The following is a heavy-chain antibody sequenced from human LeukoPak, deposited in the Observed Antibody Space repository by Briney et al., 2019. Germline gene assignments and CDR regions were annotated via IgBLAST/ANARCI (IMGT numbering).Heavy chain of an antibody. CDR2: IYYSGST. Sequence: PSETLSLTCTVSGGSISSSSYYWGWIRQPPGKGLEWIGSIYYSGSTYYNPSLKSRVTISVDTSKNQFSLKLSSVTAADTAVYYCARDRLRHDYGDYFSRTHKYYYYYYGMDVWGQGTTVTVSS. D-gene: IGHD4-17*01. J-gene: IGHJ6*02. CDR1: GGSISSSSYY. CDR3: ARDRLRHDYGDYFSRTHKYYYYYYGMDV. V-gene: IGHV4-39*07.